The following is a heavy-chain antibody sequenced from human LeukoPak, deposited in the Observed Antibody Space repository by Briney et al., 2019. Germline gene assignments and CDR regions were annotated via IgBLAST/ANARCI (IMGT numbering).Heavy chain of an antibody. V-gene: IGHV4-59*01. D-gene: IGHD2-21*02. J-gene: IGHJ4*02. CDR2: INYSEST. CDR3: ARARGPVTAAL. CDR1: GGSISSYY. Sequence: SETLSLTCTVSGGSISSYYWSWIRQPPGKGLEWIGYINYSESTNDSPTLKSRVTISVDTSKIQFSLKLSSVAAADAAVDYCARARGPVTAALWGQGTLVTVSS.